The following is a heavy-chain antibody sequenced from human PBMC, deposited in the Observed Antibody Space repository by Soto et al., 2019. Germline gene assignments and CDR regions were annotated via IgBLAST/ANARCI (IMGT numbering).Heavy chain of an antibody. J-gene: IGHJ6*02. CDR3: ARGIAVAGYYYYGMDV. V-gene: IGHV4-39*01. Sequence: SETLSLTCTVSGGSISSSSYYWGWIRQPPGEGLEWIGSIYYSGSTYYNPSLKSRVTISVDTSKNQFSLKLSSVTAADTAVYYCARGIAVAGYYYYGMDVWGQGTTVTVSS. CDR2: IYYSGST. D-gene: IGHD6-19*01. CDR1: GGSISSSSYY.